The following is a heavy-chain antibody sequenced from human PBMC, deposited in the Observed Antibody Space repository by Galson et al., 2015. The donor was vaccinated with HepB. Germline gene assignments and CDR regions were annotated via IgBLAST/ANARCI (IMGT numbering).Heavy chain of an antibody. CDR2: MNPNSGNT. Sequence: SVKVSCKASGYTFISYDINWVRQATGQGLEWMGWMNPNSGNTGYAQKFQGRVTMTRNTSISTAYMELSSLRSEDTAVYYCARVRVGATGYYYYGMDVWGQGTTVTVS. CDR1: GYTFISYD. CDR3: ARVRVGATGYYYYGMDV. J-gene: IGHJ6*02. V-gene: IGHV1-8*01. D-gene: IGHD1-26*01.